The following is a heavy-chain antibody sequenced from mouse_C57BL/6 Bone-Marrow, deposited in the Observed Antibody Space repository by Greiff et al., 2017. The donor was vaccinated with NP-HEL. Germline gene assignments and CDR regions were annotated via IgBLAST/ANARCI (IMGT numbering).Heavy chain of an antibody. CDR2: IDPSDSYT. V-gene: IGHV1-50*01. D-gene: IGHD2-5*01. Sequence: VQLQQPGAELVKPGASVKLSCKASGYTFTSYWMQWVKQRPGQGLEWIGEIDPSDSYTNYHQKFKGKATVTVDTSSSTAYMQLSSLTSEDSAVYYCARPSYYSNYGGFAYWGQGTLVTVSA. CDR1: GYTFTSYW. CDR3: ARPSYYSNYGGFAY. J-gene: IGHJ3*01.